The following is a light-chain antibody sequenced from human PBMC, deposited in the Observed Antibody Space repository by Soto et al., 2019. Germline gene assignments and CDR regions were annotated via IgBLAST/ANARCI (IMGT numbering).Light chain of an antibody. V-gene: IGLV4-69*01. CDR2: LNSDGSH. Sequence: QSVLTQSPSASASLGASVKLTCTLSSGHSSYAIAWHQQQPEKGPRYLMKLNSDGSHSKGDGIPDRFSGSSSGAERYLTISGLQSEDEAGYYCQTWGTGTHAVFGRGTPLTVL. CDR3: QTWGTGTHAV. CDR1: SGHSSYA. J-gene: IGLJ7*01.